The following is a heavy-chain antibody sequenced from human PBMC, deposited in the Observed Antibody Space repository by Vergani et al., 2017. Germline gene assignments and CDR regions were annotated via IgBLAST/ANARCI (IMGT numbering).Heavy chain of an antibody. J-gene: IGHJ5*02. V-gene: IGHV4-61*02. CDR2: IYTSGST. D-gene: IGHD2-2*02. Sequence: QVQLQESGPGLVKPSQTLSLTCTVSGGPTSIGSYYWSWIRQPAGKGLEWFGRIYTSGSTNYNPSLKSRVTMSVDTSKNQFSLKLSSVTAADTAAYYCARGIKYCSSTSCYIWWFDPWGQGTLVTVSS. CDR1: GGPTSIGSYY. CDR3: ARGIKYCSSTSCYIWWFDP.